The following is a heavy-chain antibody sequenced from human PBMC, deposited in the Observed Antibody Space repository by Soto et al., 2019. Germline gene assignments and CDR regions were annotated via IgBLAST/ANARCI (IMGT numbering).Heavy chain of an antibody. V-gene: IGHV3-21*01. D-gene: IGHD3-22*01. CDR1: GFTFSSYS. CDR2: ISSSSSYI. CDR3: ATVRADYYYSSGPLC. J-gene: IGHJ4*02. Sequence: EVQLVESGGGLVKPGGSLRLSCAASGFTFSSYSMNWVRQAPGKGLEWVSSISSSSSYIYYADSVKGRFTISRDNAKNSMYMQMNSLRAEDTAVYYCATVRADYYYSSGPLCWGQGTLVTVSS.